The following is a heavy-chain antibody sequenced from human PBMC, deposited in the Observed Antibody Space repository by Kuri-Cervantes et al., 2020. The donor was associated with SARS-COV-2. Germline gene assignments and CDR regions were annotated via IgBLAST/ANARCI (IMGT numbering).Heavy chain of an antibody. D-gene: IGHD3-3*01. CDR3: VKDDVEAIFGVVSSLVY. CDR1: GGTFSSYA. CDR2: IIPIFGIA. Sequence: SVKVSCKASGGTFSSYAISWVRQAPGQGLEWMGGIIPIFGIANYAQKFQGRVTITAGKSTSTAYMELSSLRSEDTAVYYCVKDDVEAIFGVVSSLVYWGQGTLVTVSS. V-gene: IGHV1-69*10. J-gene: IGHJ4*02.